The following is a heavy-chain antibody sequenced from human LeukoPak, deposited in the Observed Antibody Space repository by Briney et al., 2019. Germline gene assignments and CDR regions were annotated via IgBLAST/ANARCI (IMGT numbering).Heavy chain of an antibody. CDR2: ITSSSSTA. J-gene: IGHJ1*01. V-gene: IGHV3-48*01. CDR1: GFTFSSYS. CDR3: ATYSTRNAREFQS. Sequence: GGSLRLSCAASGFTFSSYSMNWVRQAPGKGLEWVSKITSSSSTAFYADSVKGRFTISRDNAKNSLYLQMNSLRVEDTAVYYCATYSTRNAREFQSWGQGTLVTVSS. D-gene: IGHD4-11*01.